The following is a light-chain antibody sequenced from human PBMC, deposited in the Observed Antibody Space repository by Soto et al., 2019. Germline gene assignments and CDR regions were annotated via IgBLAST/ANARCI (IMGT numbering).Light chain of an antibody. CDR2: DAS. J-gene: IGKJ4*01. CDR1: QSVSSN. V-gene: IGKV3-11*01. CDR3: QQRRIWPLT. Sequence: IVLTQSPATLSLSLGERATLSCRASQSVSSNLAWYQQKPDQPPRLLIYDASNRATGIPARFSGSGSGTDFTLTISSLEPEDFAVYYCQQRRIWPLTFGGGTKVEIK.